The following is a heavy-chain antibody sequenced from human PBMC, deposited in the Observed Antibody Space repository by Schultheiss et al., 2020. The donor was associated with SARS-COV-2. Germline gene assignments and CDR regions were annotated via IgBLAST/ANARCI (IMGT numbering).Heavy chain of an antibody. J-gene: IGHJ1*01. Sequence: SETLSLTCAVSGGSISSSNWWSWVRQPPGKGLEWIGEIYHSGSTNYNPSLKSRVTISVDTSKNQFSLKLSSVTAADTAVYYCATCGGDLPDGSGFQHWGQGTLVTVSS. CDR3: ATCGGDLPDGSGFQH. CDR1: GGSISSSNW. CDR2: IYHSGST. V-gene: IGHV4-4*02. D-gene: IGHD2-21*01.